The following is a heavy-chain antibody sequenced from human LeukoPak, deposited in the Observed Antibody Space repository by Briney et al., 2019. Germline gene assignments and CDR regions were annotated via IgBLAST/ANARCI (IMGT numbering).Heavy chain of an antibody. J-gene: IGHJ4*02. D-gene: IGHD1-26*01. CDR2: IGTRSNPI. CDR3: AREARGSGRDFDY. CDR1: GFSFSDFY. V-gene: IGHV3-11*01. Sequence: GGSLRLTCAASGFSFSDFYMSWIRQAPGMGLEWISYIGTRSNPIYYADSVKGRFTISRDDAKNSLYLQMNSLRDEDTAVYFCAREARGSGRDFDYWGQGILVTVSS.